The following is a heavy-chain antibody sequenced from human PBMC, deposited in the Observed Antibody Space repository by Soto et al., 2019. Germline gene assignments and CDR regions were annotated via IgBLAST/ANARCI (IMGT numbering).Heavy chain of an antibody. Sequence: GGSLRLSCAASVFNFNSYTINWVRQAPGKRLEWLSSISSSGYIFSTDSVGGRFTISRDNAKNTLYLQMNTLRAEDTAVYYCAKDKPGTTSFDYWGRGTPVTVSS. V-gene: IGHV3-21*04. CDR1: VFNFNSYT. CDR3: AKDKPGTTSFDY. D-gene: IGHD1-1*01. J-gene: IGHJ4*02. CDR2: ISSSGYI.